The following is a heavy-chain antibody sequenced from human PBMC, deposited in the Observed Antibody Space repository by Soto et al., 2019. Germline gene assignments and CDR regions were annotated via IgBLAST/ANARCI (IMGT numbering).Heavy chain of an antibody. CDR1: GGPFSSFA. CDR2: IIPILGSP. Sequence: SVKVSCKASGGPFSSFALNWVRQAPGQGLEWMGGIIPILGSPNYPQTFQGRVTMTTDESTSTAYLELRSLKSDDTAVYYCARATPVVPTNYYYYYMDVWGKGTTVTVSS. J-gene: IGHJ6*03. CDR3: ARATPVVPTNYYYYYMDV. V-gene: IGHV1-69*05.